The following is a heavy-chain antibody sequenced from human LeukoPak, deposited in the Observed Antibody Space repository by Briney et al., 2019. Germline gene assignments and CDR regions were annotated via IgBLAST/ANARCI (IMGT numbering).Heavy chain of an antibody. V-gene: IGHV1-69*13. D-gene: IGHD5-18*01. CDR1: GGTFSSYA. J-gene: IGHJ4*02. Sequence: SVKVSCKASGGTFSSYAISWVRQAPGQGLEWMGGIIPIFGTANYAQKFQGRVTITADESASTAYMELSSLRSEDTAVYYCAREYRSGYSYGVFDYWGQGTLVTVSS. CDR2: IIPIFGTA. CDR3: AREYRSGYSYGVFDY.